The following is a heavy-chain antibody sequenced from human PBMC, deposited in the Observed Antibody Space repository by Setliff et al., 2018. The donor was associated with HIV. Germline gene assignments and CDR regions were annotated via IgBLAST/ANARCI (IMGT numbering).Heavy chain of an antibody. J-gene: IGHJ4*02. D-gene: IGHD3-10*01. CDR2: IKTDGSEK. CDR3: ARDGHLYGQPFDY. CDR1: GFTFSSYW. V-gene: IGHV3-7*01. Sequence: GGSLRLSCAASGFTFSSYWMSWVRQAPGKGPEWVANIKTDGSEKFYVDSVKGRFTISRDNAKNSLYLQMNSLRAEDTAVYFCARDGHLYGQPFDYWGQGALVTVSS.